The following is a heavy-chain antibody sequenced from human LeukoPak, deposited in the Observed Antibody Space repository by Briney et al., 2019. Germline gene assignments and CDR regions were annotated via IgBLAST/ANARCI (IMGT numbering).Heavy chain of an antibody. V-gene: IGHV1-2*02. CDR2: INPNSGGT. CDR3: ARDVFLEWLTTETFDY. Sequence: ASLKVSCKASGYPFTGYYMHWVRQAPGQGLEWMGWINPNSGGTNYAQKFQGRVTMTRDTSISTAYMELSRLRSDDTAVYYCARDVFLEWLTTETFDYWGQGTLVTVSS. D-gene: IGHD3-3*01. J-gene: IGHJ4*02. CDR1: GYPFTGYY.